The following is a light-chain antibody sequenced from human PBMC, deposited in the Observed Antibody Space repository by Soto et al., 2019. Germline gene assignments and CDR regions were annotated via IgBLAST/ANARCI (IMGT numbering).Light chain of an antibody. Sequence: QLVLTQSPSASGSLGASVSLTGTLSSGHSSYAIAWHQQQPEKGPRYLMKLNNDGSHSKGDGIPDRFSGSSSGAERYLTISSLQSEDEADYYCQTWDTGIRVFGGGTKLTVL. J-gene: IGLJ3*02. CDR1: SGHSSYA. CDR2: LNNDGSH. V-gene: IGLV4-69*01. CDR3: QTWDTGIRV.